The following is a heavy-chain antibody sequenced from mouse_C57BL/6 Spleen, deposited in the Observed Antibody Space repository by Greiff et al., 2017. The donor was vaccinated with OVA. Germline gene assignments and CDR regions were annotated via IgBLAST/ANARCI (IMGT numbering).Heavy chain of an antibody. Sequence: QVQLQQPGAELVKPGASVKLSCKASGYTFTSYWMHWVKQRPGQGLEWIGMIHPNSGSTNYNEKFKSKATLTVDKSSSTAYMQLSSLTSEDSAVYYCARLIYDGHAMDYWGQGTSVTVSS. CDR3: ARLIYDGHAMDY. CDR2: IHPNSGST. J-gene: IGHJ4*01. CDR1: GYTFTSYW. D-gene: IGHD2-3*01. V-gene: IGHV1-64*01.